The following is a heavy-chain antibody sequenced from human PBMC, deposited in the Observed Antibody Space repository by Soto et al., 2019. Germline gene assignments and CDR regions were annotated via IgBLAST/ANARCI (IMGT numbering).Heavy chain of an antibody. V-gene: IGHV4-4*02. CDR3: ARERHCSSTSCYGELDY. J-gene: IGHJ4*02. CDR2: MHHSGSI. CDR1: GDSISNNKW. Sequence: SETLSLTCCVSGDSISNNKWWSWVRQPPGKGLEWIGEMHHSGSIHYNASLKSRATLSVDKSKNQFSLKLSSVTAADTAVYYCARERHCSSTSCYGELDYWGRGTLVTVSS. D-gene: IGHD2-2*01.